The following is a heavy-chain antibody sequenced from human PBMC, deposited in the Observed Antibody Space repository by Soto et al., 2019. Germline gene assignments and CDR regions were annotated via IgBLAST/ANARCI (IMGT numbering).Heavy chain of an antibody. V-gene: IGHV1-18*01. J-gene: IGHJ4*02. CDR1: GYTFTSYG. CDR3: ARDVLYSKYYYGSGSQFDY. Sequence: ASVKVSCKASGYTFTSYGISWVRQAPGQGLEWMGWISAYNGNTNYAQKLQGRVTMTTDTSTSTAYMELRSLRFDDTAVYYCARDVLYSKYYYGSGSQFDYWGQGTLVTVSS. D-gene: IGHD3-10*01. CDR2: ISAYNGNT.